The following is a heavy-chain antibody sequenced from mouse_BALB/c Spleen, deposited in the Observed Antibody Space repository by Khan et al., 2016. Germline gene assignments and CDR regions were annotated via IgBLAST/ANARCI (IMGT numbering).Heavy chain of an antibody. J-gene: IGHJ2*01. D-gene: IGHD1-1*01. V-gene: IGHV4-1*02. CDR1: GFDFSGYW. CDR2: INPDSSTI. CDR3: TRLYYYGCSDY. Sequence: EVKLLESGGGPVQPGGSLKLSCAASGFDFSGYWMSWVRQAPGKGLEWIGEINPDSSTINYAPSLKGKIIISRDNAKNTLYLRRNKVSSEDTALYYCTRLYYYGCSDYWGPGTILTVSS.